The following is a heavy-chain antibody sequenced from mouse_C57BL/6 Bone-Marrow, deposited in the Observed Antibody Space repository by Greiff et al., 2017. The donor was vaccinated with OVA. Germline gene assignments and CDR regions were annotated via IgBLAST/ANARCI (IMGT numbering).Heavy chain of an antibody. CDR3: ARPSSGYYFDY. V-gene: IGHV1-81*01. J-gene: IGHJ2*01. Sequence: QVHVKQSGAELARPGASVKLSCKASGYTFTSYGISWVKQRTGQGLEWIGEIYPRSGNTYYNEKFKGKATLTADKSSSTAYMELRSLTSEDSAVYFCARPSSGYYFDYWGQGTTLTVSS. D-gene: IGHD3-2*02. CDR1: GYTFTSYG. CDR2: IYPRSGNT.